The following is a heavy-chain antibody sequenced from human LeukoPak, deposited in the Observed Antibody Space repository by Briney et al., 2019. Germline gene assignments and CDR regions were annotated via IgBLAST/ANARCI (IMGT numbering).Heavy chain of an antibody. V-gene: IGHV3-30-3*01. CDR3: AKEGTLVRGVIPH. Sequence: GGSLRLSCAASGLTFSTYAMHWVRQAPGKGLEWVAAMSNDGSKTYYGDSVKGRFTISRDDSKNTLYLQMNSLRTEVTAVYYCAKEGTLVRGVIPHWGQGTLVTVSS. CDR1: GLTFSTYA. CDR2: MSNDGSKT. J-gene: IGHJ4*02. D-gene: IGHD3-10*01.